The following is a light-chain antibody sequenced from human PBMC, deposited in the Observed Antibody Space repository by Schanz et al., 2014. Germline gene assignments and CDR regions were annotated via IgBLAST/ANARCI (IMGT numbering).Light chain of an antibody. CDR2: GAS. V-gene: IGKV3-20*01. J-gene: IGKJ1*01. CDR3: QQFGKLPWT. CDR1: QTITPSS. Sequence: EIVLTQSPGTLSLSPGEGATLSCRASQTITPSSLAWYQQKPGQAPRLLIYGASSRATGIPDRFSGSGSGTDFTLTISRLEPEDFAVYYCQQFGKLPWTFGQGTKVEIK.